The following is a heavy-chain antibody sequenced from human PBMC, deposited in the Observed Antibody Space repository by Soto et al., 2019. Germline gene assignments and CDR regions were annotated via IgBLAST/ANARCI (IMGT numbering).Heavy chain of an antibody. D-gene: IGHD2-21*02. J-gene: IGHJ5*02. V-gene: IGHV4-31*03. Sequence: SETLSLTCTVSGGSISGGTYYWSWIRQPPGKGLLWIWYFYFSGSTYYNPSLKSRVTISLDTSKNQFSLKLSSVTAADTAVYYCARTSYCGGDCYSWSNWFDPWGQGTLVTVSS. CDR1: GGSISGGTYY. CDR2: FYFSGST. CDR3: ARTSYCGGDCYSWSNWFDP.